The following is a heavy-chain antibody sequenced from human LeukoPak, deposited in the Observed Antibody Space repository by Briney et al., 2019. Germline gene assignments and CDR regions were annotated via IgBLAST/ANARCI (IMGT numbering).Heavy chain of an antibody. CDR2: ISSSSSYI. D-gene: IGHD3/OR15-3a*01. Sequence: GGSLRLSCAASGFTFSSYSMNWVRQAPGKGLEWVSSISSSSSYIYYADSVKGRFTISRDNAKNSLYLQMNSLRAEDTAVYYCARAARTGRLGYYFDYWGLGTLVTVSS. J-gene: IGHJ4*02. V-gene: IGHV3-21*01. CDR3: ARAARTGRLGYYFDY. CDR1: GFTFSSYS.